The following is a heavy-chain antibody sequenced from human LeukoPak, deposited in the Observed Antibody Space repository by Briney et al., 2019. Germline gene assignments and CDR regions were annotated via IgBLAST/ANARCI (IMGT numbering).Heavy chain of an antibody. Sequence: GGSLRLSCAASAFTFSNYAMSWVRQAPGKGPEWVSAISGGGVSTYYADSVRGRFTISRDNSKNTLYLQMNSLRAEDTAVYYCAWILTAAGTRYWGQGTLVTVSS. CDR2: ISGGGVST. J-gene: IGHJ4*02. D-gene: IGHD6-13*01. V-gene: IGHV3-23*01. CDR3: AWILTAAGTRY. CDR1: AFTFSNYA.